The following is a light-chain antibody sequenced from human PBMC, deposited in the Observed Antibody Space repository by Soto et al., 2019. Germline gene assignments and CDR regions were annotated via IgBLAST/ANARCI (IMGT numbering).Light chain of an antibody. CDR2: DVN. J-gene: IGLJ2*01. V-gene: IGLV2-14*02. Sequence: QSALTQPASVSGSPGQSIAISCTGTSSDVGSYDLVSWYQQRPAKAPKLMIYDVNQRPSGVPDRFSGSKSGNTASLTISGLQADDEADYYCCSYTGTYTVVFGGGTKLTVL. CDR3: CSYTGTYTVV. CDR1: SSDVGSYDL.